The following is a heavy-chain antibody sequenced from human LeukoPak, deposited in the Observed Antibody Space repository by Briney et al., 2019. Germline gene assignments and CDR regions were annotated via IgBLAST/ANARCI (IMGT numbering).Heavy chain of an antibody. Sequence: ASVKVSCKASGYTFTGYYMHWVRQAPGQGLEWMGWINPNSGNTGYAQKFQGRVTITRNTSISTAYMELSSLRSEDTAVYYCARDPERWLQLYHFDYWGQGTLVTVSS. CDR1: GYTFTGYY. CDR2: INPNSGNT. D-gene: IGHD5-24*01. CDR3: ARDPERWLQLYHFDY. J-gene: IGHJ4*02. V-gene: IGHV1-8*03.